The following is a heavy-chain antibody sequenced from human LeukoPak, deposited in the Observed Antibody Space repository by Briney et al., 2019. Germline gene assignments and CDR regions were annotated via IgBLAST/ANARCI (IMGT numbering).Heavy chain of an antibody. J-gene: IGHJ6*02. CDR2: IVVGSGNT. V-gene: IGHV1-58*02. D-gene: IGHD5-18*01. Sequence: ASVKVSCKTSGFTFTSSAMQWVRQARGQRLEWIGWIVVGSGNTKYAQKFQERVAITRDTSTSTAYMELSSLRSEDTAVYYCAADLEIQLWFGVGYGMDVWGQGTTVTVSS. CDR3: AADLEIQLWFGVGYGMDV. CDR1: GFTFTSSA.